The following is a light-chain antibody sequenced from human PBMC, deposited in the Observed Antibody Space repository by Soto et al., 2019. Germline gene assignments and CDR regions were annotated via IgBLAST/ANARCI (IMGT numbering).Light chain of an antibody. V-gene: IGKV4-1*01. CDR1: QSVLSSSNSKNY. CDR2: WAS. Sequence: DTVMTQSPDSLAVSLGERATINCKSSQSVLSSSNSKNYLAWYQQKPGQPPKLLIYWASTRESGVPDRFSGSGSGTDFTLTISSLQAEAVAVYYCQQFYTTPTFGQGTNVEVK. J-gene: IGKJ1*01. CDR3: QQFYTTPT.